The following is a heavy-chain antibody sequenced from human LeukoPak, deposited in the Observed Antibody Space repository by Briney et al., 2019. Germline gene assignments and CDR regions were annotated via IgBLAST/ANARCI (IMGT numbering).Heavy chain of an antibody. Sequence: SETLCLTCTVSVGSISSYYWSWIRQPLGKGLGWVGYIYYSGRTNYNPALKSRVTISVDTSKDQFSLKLSSVTAADTAVYYCARHGWSGTYFDYWGQGTLVTVSS. V-gene: IGHV4-59*08. CDR3: ARHGWSGTYFDY. CDR1: VGSISSYY. D-gene: IGHD3-3*01. J-gene: IGHJ4*02. CDR2: IYYSGRT.